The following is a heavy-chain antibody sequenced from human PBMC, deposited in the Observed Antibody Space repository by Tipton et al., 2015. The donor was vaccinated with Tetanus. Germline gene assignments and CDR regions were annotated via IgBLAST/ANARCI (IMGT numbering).Heavy chain of an antibody. J-gene: IGHJ5*02. V-gene: IGHV6-1*01. D-gene: IGHD2-15*01. CDR1: GDSVSSNSAA. CDR2: TYYRSKWNN. Sequence: GLVKPSQTLSLTCAISGDSVSSNSAAWNWIRQSPSRGLEWLGRTYYRSKWNNEYAVSVKSRLTINPDTSKNQVSLQLNSVTPDVTAVYYCARDRHYCRGGNCYQDWFNPWGQGTLVTVSS. CDR3: ARDRHYCRGGNCYQDWFNP.